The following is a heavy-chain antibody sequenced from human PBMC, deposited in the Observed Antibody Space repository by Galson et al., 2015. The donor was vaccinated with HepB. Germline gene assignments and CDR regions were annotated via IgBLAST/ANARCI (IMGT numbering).Heavy chain of an antibody. Sequence: SLRLSCAASRFIFSNYKMNWVRQPPGKGLEWVLSISSNGDYTYYADSVRGRFTISRDNAKNSVYLQMSSLRVEDTALYYCARDWGIPVAGTWWFDPWGQGTLVTVSS. V-gene: IGHV3-21*01. J-gene: IGHJ5*02. CDR2: ISSNGDYT. D-gene: IGHD6-19*01. CDR1: RFIFSNYK. CDR3: ARDWGIPVAGTWWFDP.